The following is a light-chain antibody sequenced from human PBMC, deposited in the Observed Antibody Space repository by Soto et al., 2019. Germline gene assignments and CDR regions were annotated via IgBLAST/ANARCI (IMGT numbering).Light chain of an antibody. CDR2: AAS. Sequence: DIHMTQSPSSLSASGGEIVTMTCRAGQTISNYLNWYQQKPGKAPKVLIYAASTLQSGVPSRFSGSGSGADFTLTISSLQPEDFATYFCQQSYTIPWMFGQGTKVDIK. J-gene: IGKJ1*01. CDR1: QTISNY. CDR3: QQSYTIPWM. V-gene: IGKV1-39*01.